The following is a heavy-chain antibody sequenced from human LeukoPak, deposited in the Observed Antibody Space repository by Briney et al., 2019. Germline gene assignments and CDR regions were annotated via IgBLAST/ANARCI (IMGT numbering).Heavy chain of an antibody. J-gene: IGHJ4*02. D-gene: IGHD1-26*01. CDR1: GFTFSSYG. Sequence: GGSLRLSCAASGFTFSSYGMHWVRQAPGKGLGWVAFIRYVGSNKYYADSVKGRFTISRDNSKNTLYLQMNSLRAEDTAVYYCAKGELLSTFDYWGQGTLVTVSS. CDR3: AKGELLSTFDY. CDR2: IRYVGSNK. V-gene: IGHV3-30*02.